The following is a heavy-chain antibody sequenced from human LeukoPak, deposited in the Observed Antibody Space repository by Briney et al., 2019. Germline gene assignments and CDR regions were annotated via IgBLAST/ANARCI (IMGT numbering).Heavy chain of an antibody. CDR2: FYDSAST. J-gene: IGHJ4*02. Sequence: SETLSLTCTVSGVSISSGDYFWNWIRQPPGKGLEWIGYFYDSASTYFNPSLKSRATISVDTSKNEFSLKLSSVTAADTAVYYCASSIAARVYWGQGTLVTVSS. CDR3: ASSIAARVY. D-gene: IGHD6-6*01. V-gene: IGHV4-30-4*08. CDR1: GVSISSGDYF.